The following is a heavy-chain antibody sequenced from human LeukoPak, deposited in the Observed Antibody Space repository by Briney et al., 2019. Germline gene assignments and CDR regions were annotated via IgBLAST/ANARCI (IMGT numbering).Heavy chain of an antibody. CDR1: GASFNNYY. CDR2: INHSGYT. V-gene: IGHV4-34*01. CDR3: ARMTTGHDY. Sequence: SETLSLTCAVSGASFNNYYWSWVRQTPGKGLEWIGEINHSGYTNDSPSLKSRVTLSIDTSRKQFSLNLRSVTVADTGIYYCARMTTGHDYWGQGTLVTVSS. D-gene: IGHD4-17*01. J-gene: IGHJ4*02.